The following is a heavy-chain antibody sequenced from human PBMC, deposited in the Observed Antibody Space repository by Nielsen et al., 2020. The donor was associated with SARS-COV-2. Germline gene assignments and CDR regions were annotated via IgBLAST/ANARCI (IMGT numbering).Heavy chain of an antibody. Sequence: GESLKISCAASGFIFSSYSMNWVRQAPGKGLEWVSFISGSSRTVYYADSVKGRFTISRDNSKNTLYLQMNSLRAEDTAVYYCARESALYYYDSRGYFDYWGQGTLVTVSS. D-gene: IGHD3-22*01. CDR1: GFIFSSYS. J-gene: IGHJ4*02. CDR3: ARESALYYYDSRGYFDY. V-gene: IGHV3-48*01. CDR2: ISGSSRTV.